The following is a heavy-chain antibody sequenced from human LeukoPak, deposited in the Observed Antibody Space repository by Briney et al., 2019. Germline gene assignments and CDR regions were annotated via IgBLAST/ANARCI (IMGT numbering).Heavy chain of an antibody. CDR2: ISAYNGNT. D-gene: IGHD5-24*01. Sequence: ASVKVSCKASGYTFTSYGISWVRQAPGQGLEWMGWISAYNGNTNYAQKLQGRVTMTTDTSTSTAYMELRSLRSDDTAVYYCAREGIGRDGYNLDYFDYWGQGTLVTVSS. CDR3: AREGIGRDGYNLDYFDY. V-gene: IGHV1-18*01. CDR1: GYTFTSYG. J-gene: IGHJ4*02.